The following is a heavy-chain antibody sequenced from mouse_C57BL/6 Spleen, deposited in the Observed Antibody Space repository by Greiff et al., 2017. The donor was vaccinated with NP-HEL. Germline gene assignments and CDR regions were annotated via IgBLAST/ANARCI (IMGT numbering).Heavy chain of an antibody. CDR3: ASPYDYDRGPFAY. D-gene: IGHD2-4*01. CDR2: IDPSDSYT. J-gene: IGHJ3*01. Sequence: QVQLQQSGAELVRPGTSVKLSCKASGYTFTSYWMHWVKQRPGQGLEWIGVIDPSDSYTNYNQKFKGKATLTVDPSSSTAYMQLSSLTSEDSAVYYWASPYDYDRGPFAYWGQGTLVTVSA. V-gene: IGHV1-59*01. CDR1: GYTFTSYW.